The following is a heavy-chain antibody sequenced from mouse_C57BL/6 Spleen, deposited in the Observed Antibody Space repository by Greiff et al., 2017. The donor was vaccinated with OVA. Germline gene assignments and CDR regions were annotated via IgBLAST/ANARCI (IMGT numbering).Heavy chain of an antibody. CDR3: ARSGPGGYFDY. CDR2: IYPGGGYT. D-gene: IGHD3-2*02. V-gene: IGHV1-63*01. J-gene: IGHJ2*01. CDR1: GYTFTNYW. Sequence: LVESGAELVRPGTSVKMSCKASGYTFTNYWIGWAKQRPGHGLEWIGDIYPGGGYTNYNEKFKGKATLTADKSSSTAYMQFSSLTSEDSAIYYGARSGPGGYFDYWGQGTTLTVSS.